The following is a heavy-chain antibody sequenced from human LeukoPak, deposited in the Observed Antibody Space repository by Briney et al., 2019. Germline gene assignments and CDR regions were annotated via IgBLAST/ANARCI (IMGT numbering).Heavy chain of an antibody. Sequence: GGSLRLSCAACGFTFSSYVMSWVRQAPGKGLEWVSAISGSGSSTYYADSVQGRFTVSRDNSKNTLYLQMNSLRAEDTAVYYCAKDGSSSWSPLNFDYWGRGSLVTVSS. CDR1: GFTFSSYV. CDR2: ISGSGSST. V-gene: IGHV3-23*01. J-gene: IGHJ4*02. D-gene: IGHD6-13*01. CDR3: AKDGSSSWSPLNFDY.